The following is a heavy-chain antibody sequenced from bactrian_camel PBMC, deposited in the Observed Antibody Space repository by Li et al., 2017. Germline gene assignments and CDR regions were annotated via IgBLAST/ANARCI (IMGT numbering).Heavy chain of an antibody. CDR1: GINIRNFC. CDR3: AADVGSMSGNWQPNY. J-gene: IGHJ4*01. CDR2: LDINLRA. V-gene: IGHV3S53*01. D-gene: IGHD1*01. Sequence: QVQLVESGGGSVQAGGSLRLSCATSGINIRNFCMDWFRQAPGKEREGVATLDINLRATYANFVKGRFTISQDNAKNTVYLQMNNLKPEDTAMYYCAADVGSMSGNWQPNYWGQGTQVTVS.